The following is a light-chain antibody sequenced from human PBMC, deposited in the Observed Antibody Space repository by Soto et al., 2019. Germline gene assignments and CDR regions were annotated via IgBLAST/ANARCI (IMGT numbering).Light chain of an antibody. CDR2: LGS. Sequence: DIVITQSPLSLPVTPGEPASISCRSMQSLLHSNGYNYLDWYLQKPGQSPQLLIYLGSNRASGVPDRFSGSGSGTDFTLKISRVEAEDVGVYYCMQALQTPPGFGQGTRLEIK. CDR3: MQALQTPPG. CDR1: QSLLHSNGYNY. J-gene: IGKJ5*01. V-gene: IGKV2-28*01.